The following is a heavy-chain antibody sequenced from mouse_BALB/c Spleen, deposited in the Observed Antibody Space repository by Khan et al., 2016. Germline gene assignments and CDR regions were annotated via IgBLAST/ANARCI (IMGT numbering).Heavy chain of an antibody. D-gene: IGHD1-1*01. CDR1: GYAFSGYW. CDR2: IYPGDGDT. J-gene: IGHJ3*01. CDR3: ASGTPFAS. Sequence: QVQLKESGAELVRPGSSVKISCTASGYAFSGYWMNWVKQRPGQGLEWIGQIYPGDGDTNYNGKFKGKATLTADKSSSTAYLQLSSLTSEESAVYCGASGTPFASWGQGTLVTVSA. V-gene: IGHV1-80*01.